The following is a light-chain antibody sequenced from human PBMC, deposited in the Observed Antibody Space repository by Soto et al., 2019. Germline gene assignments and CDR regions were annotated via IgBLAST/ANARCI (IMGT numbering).Light chain of an antibody. J-gene: IGLJ1*01. Sequence: QSVLTQPPSASGTPGQRVTISCSGRSANIGNNYVCWYQQLPGTAPKLLIYSNNQRPSGVPDRFSGSKSGTSASLAISGLRSGDEADYYCVSWDDSLSGLVFGTGTKATVL. V-gene: IGLV1-47*02. CDR2: SNN. CDR3: VSWDDSLSGLV. CDR1: SANIGNNY.